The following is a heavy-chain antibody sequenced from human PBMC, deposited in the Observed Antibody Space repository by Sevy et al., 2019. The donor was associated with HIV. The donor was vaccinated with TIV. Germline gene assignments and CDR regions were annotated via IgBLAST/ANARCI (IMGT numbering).Heavy chain of an antibody. V-gene: IGHV5-51*01. CDR2: IFPGNSDT. Sequence: GESLKISCKGSGYTFSSFWIGWARQMPGKGLEWMGIIFPGNSDTRYSPSFQGQVTISVDRATSTAYLQWSSLKASDTAAYSGARGRLVTPVDWLDPWGKGPLVP. D-gene: IGHD3-9*01. CDR3: ARGRLVTPVDWLDP. CDR1: GYTFSSFW. J-gene: IGHJ5*02.